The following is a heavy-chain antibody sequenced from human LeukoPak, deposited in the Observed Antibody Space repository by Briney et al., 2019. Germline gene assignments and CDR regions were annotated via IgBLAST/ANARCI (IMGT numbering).Heavy chain of an antibody. Sequence: GRSLRLSCAASGFTFSSYGMHWVRQAPGKGLEWVAVISYDGSNKYYADSVKGRFTISRDNSKNTLYLQMNSLRAEDTAVYYCAKAASKMATITHFDYWGQGTLVTVSP. CDR1: GFTFSSYG. V-gene: IGHV3-30*18. D-gene: IGHD5-24*01. J-gene: IGHJ4*02. CDR2: ISYDGSNK. CDR3: AKAASKMATITHFDY.